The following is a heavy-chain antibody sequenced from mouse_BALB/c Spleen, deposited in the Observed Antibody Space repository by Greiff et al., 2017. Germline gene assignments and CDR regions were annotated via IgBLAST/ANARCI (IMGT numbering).Heavy chain of an antibody. J-gene: IGHJ1*01. CDR1: GYTFTDYV. CDR3: ARRRDFDV. Sequence: VQLQQSGPELVKPGASVKMSCKASGYTFTDYVISWVKQRTGQGLEWIGEIYPGSGSTYYNEKFKGKATLTADKSSNTAYMELLSLTSEDSAVYYCARRRDFDVWGAGTTVTVSS. CDR2: IYPGSGST. V-gene: IGHV1-81*01.